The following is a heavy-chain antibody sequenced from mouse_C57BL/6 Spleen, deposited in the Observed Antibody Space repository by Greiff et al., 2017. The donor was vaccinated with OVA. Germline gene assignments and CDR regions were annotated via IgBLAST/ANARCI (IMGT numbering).Heavy chain of an antibody. D-gene: IGHD1-1*01. CDR2: ISYDGSN. CDR1: GYSITSGYY. CDR3: ARDYGSSYWYFDV. Sequence: EVKLQESGPGLVKPSQSLSLTCSVTGYSITSGYYWNWIRQFPGNKLEWMGYISYDGSNNYNPSLKNRIPITRDTSKNQFFLKLNSVTTEDTATYYCARDYGSSYWYFDVWGTGTTVTVSS. J-gene: IGHJ1*03. V-gene: IGHV3-6*01.